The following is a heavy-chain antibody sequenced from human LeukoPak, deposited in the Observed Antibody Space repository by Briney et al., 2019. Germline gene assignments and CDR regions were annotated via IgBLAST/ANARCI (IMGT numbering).Heavy chain of an antibody. CDR3: ARSIEHDYGHYVGVLVWNY. J-gene: IGHJ4*02. CDR1: GFTFSSYS. V-gene: IGHV3-21*01. D-gene: IGHD4-17*01. CDR2: ISSSSSYI. Sequence: GGSLRLSCAASGFTFSSYSMNWVRETPGKGLEWVSSISSSSSYIYYADSVKGRFTISRDNAKNSLYLQMNSLRAEDTAVCYCARSIEHDYGHYVGVLVWNYWGQGTLVTVSS.